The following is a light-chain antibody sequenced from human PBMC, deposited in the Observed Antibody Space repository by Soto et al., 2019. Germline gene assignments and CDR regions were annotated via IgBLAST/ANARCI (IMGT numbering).Light chain of an antibody. J-gene: IGKJ1*01. Sequence: EIVLTQSPATLSLSPGERATLSCRASQSVSSSSLAWYQQKPGQAPRLLIYGASTRATGIPDRFSVSGSGTEFTLTISRLEPEDFAVYFCQQYGRPPWTFGQGTKVE. CDR2: GAS. V-gene: IGKV3-20*01. CDR1: QSVSSSS. CDR3: QQYGRPPWT.